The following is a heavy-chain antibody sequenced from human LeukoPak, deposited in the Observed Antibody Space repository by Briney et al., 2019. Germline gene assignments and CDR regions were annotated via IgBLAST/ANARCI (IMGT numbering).Heavy chain of an antibody. CDR3: ARATFDYYMDV. V-gene: IGHV4-34*01. CDR1: GGSFSGYY. Sequence: PSETLSLTCAVYGGSFSGYYWSWIRQPPGKGLEWIGEINHSGSTNYNPSLKSRVTISVDTSKNQFSLKLSSVTAADTAVYYCARATFDYYMDVWGKGTTVTVSS. D-gene: IGHD2/OR15-2a*01. CDR2: INHSGST. J-gene: IGHJ6*03.